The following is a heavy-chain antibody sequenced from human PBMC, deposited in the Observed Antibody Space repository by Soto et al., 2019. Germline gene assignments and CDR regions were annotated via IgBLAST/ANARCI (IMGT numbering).Heavy chain of an antibody. CDR1: GGSISSYY. Sequence: SETLSLTCTVSGGSISSYYWSWIRQPPWKGLEWIGYIYYSGSTNYNPSLKSRVTISVDTSKNQFYLKLSSVTAADTAVYYCARGIVGAHYYYYDYGMDVWGQGTTVTVSS. J-gene: IGHJ6*02. D-gene: IGHD1-26*01. CDR3: ARGIVGAHYYYYDYGMDV. CDR2: IYYSGST. V-gene: IGHV4-59*01.